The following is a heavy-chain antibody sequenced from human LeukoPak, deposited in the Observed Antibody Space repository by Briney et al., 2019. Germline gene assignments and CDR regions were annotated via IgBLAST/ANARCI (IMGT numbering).Heavy chain of an antibody. CDR1: GFSFSTYS. J-gene: IGHJ4*02. Sequence: PGGSLRLSCAASGFSFSTYSMNWVRQAPGKGPGWVSSICSSGGDIYYGDSVKGRFTISRDNAKNSLYLQMNSLRVEDTAVYFCTVDTDYFEGLGFPRPALNDYWGQGTLVTVSS. V-gene: IGHV3-21*01. CDR2: ICSSGGDI. D-gene: IGHD3-22*01. CDR3: TVDTDYFEGLGFPRPALNDY.